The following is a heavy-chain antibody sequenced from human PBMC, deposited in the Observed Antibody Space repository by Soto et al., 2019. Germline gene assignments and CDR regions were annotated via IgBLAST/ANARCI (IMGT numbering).Heavy chain of an antibody. J-gene: IGHJ4*02. D-gene: IGHD1-1*01. CDR1: GFTFSSYS. CDR2: ISSSSSYI. V-gene: IGHV3-21*01. CDR3: ARSTPPHQLNHIDY. Sequence: GGSLRLSCAASGFTFSSYSMNWVRQAPGKGLEWVSSISSSSSYIYYADSVKGRFTISRDNAKNSLYLQTNSLRAEDTAVYYCARSTPPHQLNHIDYWGQGTLVTVSS.